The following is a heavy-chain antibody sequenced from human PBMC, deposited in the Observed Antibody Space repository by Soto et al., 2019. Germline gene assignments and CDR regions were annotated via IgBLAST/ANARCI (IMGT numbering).Heavy chain of an antibody. CDR2: INHNGGST. D-gene: IGHD3-9*01. Sequence: QVQLVQSGAEVKKPGASVKVSCKASGYTFSSYYIHWVRQAPGQGLEWRGIINHNGGSTNYAQNFMGRLTGTRDTSTATVYMDLSALTSDAPAMYYCARGLGLGDCWGQGTLVSVSS. J-gene: IGHJ4*02. CDR1: GYTFSSYY. CDR3: ARGLGLGDC. V-gene: IGHV1-46*01.